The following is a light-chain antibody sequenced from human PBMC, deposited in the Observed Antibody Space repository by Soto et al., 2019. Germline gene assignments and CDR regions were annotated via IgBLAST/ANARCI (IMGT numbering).Light chain of an antibody. J-gene: IGKJ2*01. CDR2: GAS. CDR1: QSVSDN. Sequence: EIVMTQSPATLSVSPGERVTIACRASQSVSDNLAWYQQKPGQAPRLLIYGASTRATTTPARFSGSGSGTEFTLTISTLQSEAFAVYFCQQSNHWPYTFGQGNTLDIK. V-gene: IGKV3-15*01. CDR3: QQSNHWPYT.